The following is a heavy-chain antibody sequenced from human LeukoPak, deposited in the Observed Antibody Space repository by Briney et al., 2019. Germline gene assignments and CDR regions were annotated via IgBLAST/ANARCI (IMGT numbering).Heavy chain of an antibody. CDR1: GFTFSSYG. D-gene: IGHD2-2*02. V-gene: IGHV3-30*03. CDR3: ARGGYCSSTSCYTWSTDYYYYGMDV. J-gene: IGHJ6*02. Sequence: GRSLRLSCAASGFTFSSYGMHWVRQAPGKGLEWVAVISYDGSNKYYADSVKGRFTISRDNAKNSLYLQMNSLRAEDTAVYYCARGGYCSSTSCYTWSTDYYYYGMDVWGQGTTVTVSS. CDR2: ISYDGSNK.